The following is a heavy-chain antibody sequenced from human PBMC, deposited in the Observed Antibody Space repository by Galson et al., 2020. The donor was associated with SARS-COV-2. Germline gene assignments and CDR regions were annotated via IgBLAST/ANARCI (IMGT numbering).Heavy chain of an antibody. CDR2: ISGTGGNI. CDR3: ARDTGWGQPYGMDV. V-gene: IGHV3-48*02. J-gene: IGHJ6*02. D-gene: IGHD3-16*01. Sequence: GGSLRLSCAASGFSLSSYDMNWVRQTLGKGLEWVSYISGTGGNIYYADSVKGRFTISRDNGKQSVYLQMNSLRDEDTAVYYCARDTGWGQPYGMDVWGQGTTVTVSS. CDR1: GFSLSSYD.